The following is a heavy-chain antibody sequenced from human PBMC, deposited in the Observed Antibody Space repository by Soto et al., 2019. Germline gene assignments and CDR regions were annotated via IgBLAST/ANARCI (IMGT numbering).Heavy chain of an antibody. D-gene: IGHD5-18*01. CDR1: GFTFSSYD. V-gene: IGHV3-23*01. Sequence: PGGSLRLSCVASGFTFSSYDMSWVRQAPGKGLEWVSAISGSGGSTYYADSVKGRFTISRDNAKNALYLQMNSLRDEDTAVYYCAKDQQPVDTTVVTYLDYWGQGMLVTVSS. J-gene: IGHJ4*02. CDR3: AKDQQPVDTTVVTYLDY. CDR2: ISGSGGST.